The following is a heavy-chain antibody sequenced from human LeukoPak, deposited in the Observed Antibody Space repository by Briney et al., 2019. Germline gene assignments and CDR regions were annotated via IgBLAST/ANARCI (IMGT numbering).Heavy chain of an antibody. CDR2: INTSGST. CDR3: ARHSRANYYDSSGYIDAFDI. CDR1: DDSISRFY. D-gene: IGHD3-22*01. Sequence: PSETLSLTCTVSDDSISRFYWSWIRQPAGKGLDWIGRINTSGSTNYNPSLKSRVTISVDTSKNQFSLKLSSVTAADTAVYYCARHSRANYYDSSGYIDAFDIWGQGTMVTVSS. J-gene: IGHJ3*02. V-gene: IGHV4-4*07.